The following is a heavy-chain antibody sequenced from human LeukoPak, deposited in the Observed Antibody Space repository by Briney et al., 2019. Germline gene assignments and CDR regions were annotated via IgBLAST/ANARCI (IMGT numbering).Heavy chain of an antibody. D-gene: IGHD3-22*01. CDR2: ISGSGGST. V-gene: IGHV3-23*01. Sequence: PGGSLRLSCAASGFTFSSYAMSWVRQAPGKGLEWVSAISGSGGSTYYADSVKGRFTISRDNSKNTLYLQMNSLRAEDTAVYYCAKDCHDSSGYSKYFQHWGQGTMVTVSS. J-gene: IGHJ1*01. CDR3: AKDCHDSSGYSKYFQH. CDR1: GFTFSSYA.